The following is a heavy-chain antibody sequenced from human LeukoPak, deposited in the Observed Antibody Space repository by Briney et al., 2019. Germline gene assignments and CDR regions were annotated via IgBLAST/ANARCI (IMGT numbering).Heavy chain of an antibody. CDR1: GSTFDDYA. V-gene: IGHV3-9*01. J-gene: IGHJ5*02. CDR2: ISWNSGSI. CDR3: ARGANRRITIFGVVISSPWWFDP. D-gene: IGHD3-3*01. Sequence: GGSLRLSCAASGSTFDDYAMHWVRQAPGKGLEWVSGISWNSGSIGYADSVKGRFTISRDNSKNTLYLQMNSLRAEDTAVYYCARGANRRITIFGVVISSPWWFDPWGQGTLVTVSS.